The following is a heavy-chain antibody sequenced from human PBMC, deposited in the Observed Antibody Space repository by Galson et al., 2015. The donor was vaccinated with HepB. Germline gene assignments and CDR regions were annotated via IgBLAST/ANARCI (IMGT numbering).Heavy chain of an antibody. V-gene: IGHV1-18*01. J-gene: IGHJ4*02. D-gene: IGHD3-22*01. Sequence: SVKVSCKASGYTFTSYGISWVRQAPGQGLEWMGWISAYNGNTNYAQKLQGRVTMTTDTSTSTAYMELRSLRSDDTAVYYCAREAPVHYYDSSGYSVWGQGTLVTVSS. CDR3: AREAPVHYYDSSGYSV. CDR1: GYTFTSYG. CDR2: ISAYNGNT.